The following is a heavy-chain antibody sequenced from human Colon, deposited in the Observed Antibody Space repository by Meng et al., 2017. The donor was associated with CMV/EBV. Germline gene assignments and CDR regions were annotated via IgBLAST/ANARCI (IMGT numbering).Heavy chain of an antibody. V-gene: IGHV3-15*05. J-gene: IGHJ4*02. CDR3: TTSQGYSGSYYEIDH. D-gene: IGHD1-26*01. CDR2: IKSKTEGGTT. CDR1: FNVSYAW. Sequence: FNVSYAWMNWVRQAPGKGLEWVGRIKSKTEGGTTDYAAPVKGRFTISREDSENTLYVQMSSLKTEDTAVYYCTTSQGYSGSYYEIDHWGQGTLVTVSS.